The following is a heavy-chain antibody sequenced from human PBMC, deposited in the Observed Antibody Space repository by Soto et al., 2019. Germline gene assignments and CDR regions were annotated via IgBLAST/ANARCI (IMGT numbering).Heavy chain of an antibody. Sequence: SVKVSCKASGGTFSSYAISWVRQAPGQGLEWMGGIIPIFGTANYAQKFQGRVTITADKSTSTAYMELSSLRSEDTAVYYCARISYCGGDCYSPLDYWGQGTLVTVSS. J-gene: IGHJ4*02. CDR3: ARISYCGGDCYSPLDY. CDR1: GGTFSSYA. D-gene: IGHD2-21*02. V-gene: IGHV1-69*06. CDR2: IIPIFGTA.